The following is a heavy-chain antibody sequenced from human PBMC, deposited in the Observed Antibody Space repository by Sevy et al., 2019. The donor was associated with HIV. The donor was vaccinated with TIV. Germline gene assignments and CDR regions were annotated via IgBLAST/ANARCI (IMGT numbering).Heavy chain of an antibody. Sequence: GGSLRLSCAASGFTFSSYSMNWVRQAPGKGLEWVSSISSSSNYIYYADSVKGRFTISRDNAKNSLYLQMNSLRAEDTAVYYCARGEVNYDSLIPIRTEGGYYYGMHVWGQGTTVTVSS. D-gene: IGHD3-3*01. V-gene: IGHV3-21*01. J-gene: IGHJ6*02. CDR1: GFTFSSYS. CDR2: ISSSSNYI. CDR3: ARGEVNYDSLIPIRTEGGYYYGMHV.